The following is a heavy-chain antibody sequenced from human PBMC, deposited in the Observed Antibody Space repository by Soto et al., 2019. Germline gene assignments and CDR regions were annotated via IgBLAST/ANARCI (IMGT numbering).Heavy chain of an antibody. Sequence: GGSLRLSCAASGFTFSSYAMSWVRQAPGKGLEWVSGISGSGGSTHYADSVKGRFTISRDNSKNTLYLQMNSLRAEDTAVYYCARDLVGCSSTSCYGELDYWGQGTLVTVSS. D-gene: IGHD2-2*01. CDR3: ARDLVGCSSTSCYGELDY. CDR2: ISGSGGST. V-gene: IGHV3-23*01. J-gene: IGHJ4*02. CDR1: GFTFSSYA.